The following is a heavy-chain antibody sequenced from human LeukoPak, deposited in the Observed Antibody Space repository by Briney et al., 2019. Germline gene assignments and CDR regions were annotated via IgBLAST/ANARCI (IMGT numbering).Heavy chain of an antibody. CDR2: ISAYTGNT. D-gene: IGHD6-13*01. CDR3: ASESSSWVNWFDP. Sequence: GASVKVSCKASGYTFTSYGISWVRQAPGQGLEWMGWISAYTGNTNYAQKLQGRVTMTTDTSTSTAYMELSRLRSDDTAVYYCASESSSWVNWFDPWGQGTLVTVSS. J-gene: IGHJ5*02. V-gene: IGHV1-18*01. CDR1: GYTFTSYG.